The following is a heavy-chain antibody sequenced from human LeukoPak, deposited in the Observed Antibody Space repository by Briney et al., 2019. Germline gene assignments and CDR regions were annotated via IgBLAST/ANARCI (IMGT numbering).Heavy chain of an antibody. CDR2: IGGNGAYT. CDR1: GYTFTSFG. Sequence: ASVKVSCKASGYTFTSFGISWLRQAPGQGLEWMGWIGGNGAYTSSAQKLQGRVTMTTDTSTNTAYMELRSLISDDTAVYYCARDRSAPGRGFSRYFDYWGQGTLVTVSS. J-gene: IGHJ4*02. D-gene: IGHD3-10*01. CDR3: ARDRSAPGRGFSRYFDY. V-gene: IGHV1-18*01.